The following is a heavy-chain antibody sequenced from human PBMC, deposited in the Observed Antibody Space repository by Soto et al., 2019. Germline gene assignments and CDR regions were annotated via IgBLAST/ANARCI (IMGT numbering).Heavy chain of an antibody. D-gene: IGHD1-26*01. J-gene: IGHJ6*02. CDR3: AAESVGATSYYHGMDV. V-gene: IGHV1-58*01. CDR2: IVVHSGNT. Sequence: SVKVSCKASGFTFTNSVVQWVRQARGQRLEWIGWIVVHSGNTNYAQNFQERVTIIRDMSTSTATLELSSLKSEDTAVYYCAAESVGATSYYHGMDVWGQGTTVTVS. CDR1: GFTFTNSV.